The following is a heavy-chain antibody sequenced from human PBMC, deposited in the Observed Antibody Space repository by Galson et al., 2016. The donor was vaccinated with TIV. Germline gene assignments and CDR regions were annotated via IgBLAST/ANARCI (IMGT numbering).Heavy chain of an antibody. V-gene: IGHV3-53*05. CDR2: IYSGGDT. CDR3: ARDRYYDASGYYYYYYGLDV. CDR1: GITVSDNY. D-gene: IGHD3-22*01. Sequence: SLRLSCAGSGITVSDNYISWVRQAPGKGLQWVSTIYSGGDTLYADSVKGRFTISRDTSRNTLHLQMSSLRTEDTGVYYCARDRYYDASGYYYYYYGLDVWGQGTTVTVSS. J-gene: IGHJ6*02.